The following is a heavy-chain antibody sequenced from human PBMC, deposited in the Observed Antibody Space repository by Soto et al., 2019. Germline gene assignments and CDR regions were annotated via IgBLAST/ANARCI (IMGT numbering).Heavy chain of an antibody. CDR3: ARGAVLWFGELSHDYYYYYMDV. Sequence: SPTLSLTCAISGDSVSSNSAAWHWIRQSPSRGLEWLGRTYYRSKWYNDYAVSVKSRITINPDTSKNQFSLQLNSVTPEDTAVYYCARGAVLWFGELSHDYYYYYMDVWGKGTTVTVSS. CDR1: GDSVSSNSAA. V-gene: IGHV6-1*01. J-gene: IGHJ6*03. D-gene: IGHD3-10*01. CDR2: TYYRSKWYN.